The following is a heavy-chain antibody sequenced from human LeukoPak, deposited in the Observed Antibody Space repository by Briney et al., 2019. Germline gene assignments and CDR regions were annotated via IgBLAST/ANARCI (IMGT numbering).Heavy chain of an antibody. Sequence: SETLSLTCAVYGGSFSGYYWSWIRQPPGKGLEWIGEINHSGSTNYNPSLKSRVTISVDTSKNQFSLKLSSVTAADTAVYYCARVGSSGWYGWRQTNWFDPRGQGTLVTVSS. CDR2: INHSGST. J-gene: IGHJ5*02. CDR3: ARVGSSGWYGWRQTNWFDP. V-gene: IGHV4-34*01. D-gene: IGHD6-19*01. CDR1: GGSFSGYY.